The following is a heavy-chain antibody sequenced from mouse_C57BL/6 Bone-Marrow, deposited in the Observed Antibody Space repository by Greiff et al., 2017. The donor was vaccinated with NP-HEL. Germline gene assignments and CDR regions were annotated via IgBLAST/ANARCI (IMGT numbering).Heavy chain of an antibody. CDR2: INPNYGTT. CDR1: GYSFTDYN. Sequence: EVQLQQSGPELVKPGASVKISCKASGYSFTDYNMNWVKQSNGKSLEWIGVINPNYGTTSYNQKFKGKATLTVDQSSSTAYMQLNSLTAEDSAVYYCAPDYYGSSYWYFDVWGTGTTVTVSS. V-gene: IGHV1-39*01. CDR3: APDYYGSSYWYFDV. D-gene: IGHD1-1*01. J-gene: IGHJ1*03.